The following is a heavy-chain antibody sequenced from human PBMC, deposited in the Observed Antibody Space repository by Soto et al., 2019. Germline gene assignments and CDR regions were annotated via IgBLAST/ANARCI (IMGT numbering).Heavy chain of an antibody. CDR2: ISSSSSYT. CDR3: ARAPRDDGDPRRYFDY. CDR1: GFTFSDYY. V-gene: IGHV3-11*06. J-gene: IGHJ4*02. Sequence: XGSLRLSCAASGFTFSDYYMSWIRQAPGKGLEWVSYISSSSSYTNYADSVKGRFTISRDNAKNSLYLQMNSLRAEDTAVYYCARAPRDDGDPRRYFDYWGQGTLVTVSS. D-gene: IGHD4-17*01.